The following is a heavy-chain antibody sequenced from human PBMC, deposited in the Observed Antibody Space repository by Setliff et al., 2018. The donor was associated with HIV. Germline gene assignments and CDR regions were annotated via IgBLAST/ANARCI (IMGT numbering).Heavy chain of an antibody. V-gene: IGHV3-48*01. Sequence: GGSLRLSCEASGFTFSSYSINWVRQAPGKGLEWVSSIISSSTIYYADSVKGRFTISRDNAKNSLYLQMNSLRAEDTAVYYCARVSELLAYYMDVWGKGTTVTVSS. CDR3: ARVSELLAYYMDV. J-gene: IGHJ6*03. D-gene: IGHD1-26*01. CDR2: IISSSTI. CDR1: GFTFSSYS.